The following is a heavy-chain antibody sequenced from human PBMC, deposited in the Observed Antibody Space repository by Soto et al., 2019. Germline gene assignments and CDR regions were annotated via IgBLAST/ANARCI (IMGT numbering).Heavy chain of an antibody. CDR3: ARRILNRRVVTPWFDP. D-gene: IGHD2-21*02. J-gene: IGHJ5*02. CDR1: GYSFTSYW. Sequence: PGESLKISCNGSGYSFTSYWIGWVRQMPGKGLEWMGIIYPGDSDTRYSPSFQGQVTISADKSISTAYLQWSSLKASDTAMYYCARRILNRRVVTPWFDPWGQGTLVTVYS. CDR2: IYPGDSDT. V-gene: IGHV5-51*01.